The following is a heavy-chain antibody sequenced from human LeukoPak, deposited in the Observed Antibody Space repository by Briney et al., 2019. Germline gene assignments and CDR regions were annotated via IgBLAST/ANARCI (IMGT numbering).Heavy chain of an antibody. CDR2: MNPNSGNT. CDR1: GYTFTSYD. D-gene: IGHD6-13*01. V-gene: IGHV1-8*01. J-gene: IGHJ4*02. Sequence: GASVKVSCKASGYTFTSYDINWVRQATGQGLEWMGWMNPNSGNTGYAQKFQGRVTMTRNTSISTAYMELSSLRPEDTAVYYCATEVAAAGMSYFDYWGQGTLVTVSS. CDR3: ATEVAAAGMSYFDY.